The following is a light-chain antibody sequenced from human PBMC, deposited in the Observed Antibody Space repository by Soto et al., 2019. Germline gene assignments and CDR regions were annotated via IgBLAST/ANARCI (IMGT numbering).Light chain of an antibody. CDR2: GES. CDR1: QSVSSSY. Sequence: DIVLTQSPGTLSLSPGDSATLSCRASQSVSSSYLAWYQQKPGQAPRLLIYGESSRATGIPDRLSGSGSGTDLNLTISRLEPEDFAVYYCQKYGSSPFTFGQGTRLEIK. V-gene: IGKV3-20*01. J-gene: IGKJ5*01. CDR3: QKYGSSPFT.